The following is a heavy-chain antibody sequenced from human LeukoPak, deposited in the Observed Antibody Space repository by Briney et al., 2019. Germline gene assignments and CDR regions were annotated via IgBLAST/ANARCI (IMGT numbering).Heavy chain of an antibody. Sequence: GGSLRLSCAASGFTFSSYAMSWVRQAPGKGLEWVSSISGSGGSTYYADSVKGRFTISRDNAKNSLYLQMNSLRAEDTAVYYCARDGYSSSWEIDYWGQGTLVTVSS. CDR3: ARDGYSSSWEIDY. D-gene: IGHD6-13*01. CDR1: GFTFSSYA. CDR2: ISGSGGST. J-gene: IGHJ4*02. V-gene: IGHV3-23*01.